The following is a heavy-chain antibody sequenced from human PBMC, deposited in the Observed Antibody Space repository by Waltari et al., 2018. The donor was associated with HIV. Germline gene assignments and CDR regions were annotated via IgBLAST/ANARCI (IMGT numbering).Heavy chain of an antibody. CDR3: ARGIAVAHHYGMDV. D-gene: IGHD6-19*01. J-gene: IGHJ6*02. Sequence: VQLQPWGAGLLKPSEPLSLTRAVYGGSFSGSYWTWTHQPPGKGLEWIGEINHSGSTNYNPSLKSRVTISVDTSKNQFSLKLSSVTAADTAVYYCARGIAVAHHYGMDVWGQGTTVTVSS. CDR2: INHSGST. CDR1: GGSFSGSY. V-gene: IGHV4-34*01.